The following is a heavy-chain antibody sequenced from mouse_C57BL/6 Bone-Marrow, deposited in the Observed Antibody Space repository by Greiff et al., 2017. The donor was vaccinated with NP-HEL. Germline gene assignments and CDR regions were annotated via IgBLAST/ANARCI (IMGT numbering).Heavy chain of an antibody. V-gene: IGHV3-6*01. CDR1: GYSITSGYY. CDR2: ISYDGSN. D-gene: IGHD1-1*01. J-gene: IGHJ3*01. CDR3: AREGGYYGSPFAY. Sequence: EVQLQQSGPGLVKPSQSLSLTCSVTGYSITSGYYWNWIRQLPGNKLEWMGYISYDGSNNYNPSLKNRISIVSDSSKNQFFLKVNSGTTEDTATYYCAREGGYYGSPFAYWGQGTLVTVSA.